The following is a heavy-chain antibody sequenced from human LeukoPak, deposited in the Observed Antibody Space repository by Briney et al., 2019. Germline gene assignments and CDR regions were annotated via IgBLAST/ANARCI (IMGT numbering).Heavy chain of an antibody. D-gene: IGHD3-10*01. CDR2: IYYSGSA. CDR3: ARSSEDFYGSGKFDP. CDR1: GDSISGFY. Sequence: SETLSLTCAVSGDSISGFYWSWIRQPPGKGLEWIGYIYYSGSANYNPSLKSRVTISVDTSKNQFSLNLDSVTAADTAVYYCARSSEDFYGSGKFDPWGQGTLVTVSS. J-gene: IGHJ5*02. V-gene: IGHV4-59*08.